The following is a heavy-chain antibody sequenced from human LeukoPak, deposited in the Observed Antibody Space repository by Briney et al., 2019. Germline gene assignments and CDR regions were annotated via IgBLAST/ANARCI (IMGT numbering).Heavy chain of an antibody. CDR2: INPNSGGT. CDR1: GYTFTGYY. CDR3: ARDAYSSSWYARY. V-gene: IGHV1-2*04. D-gene: IGHD6-13*01. J-gene: IGHJ4*02. Sequence: GASVKVSCKASGYTFTGYYMHWVRQAPGQGLEWMGWINPNSGGTNYAQKFQGWVTMTRDTSISTAYMELRSLRSDDTAVYYCARDAYSSSWYARYWGQGTLVTVSS.